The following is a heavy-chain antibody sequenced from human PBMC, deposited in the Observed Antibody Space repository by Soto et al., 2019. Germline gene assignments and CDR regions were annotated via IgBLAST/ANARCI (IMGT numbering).Heavy chain of an antibody. CDR1: GGSISSYY. D-gene: IGHD3-22*01. CDR3: ARLTYYYDSSGYSDYYYYYMDV. Sequence: QVQLQESGPGLVKPSETLSLTCTVSGGSISSYYWSWIRQPPGKGLEWIGYIYYSGSTNYNPSLKSRVTISVDTSKNHFSLKLSSVTAADTAVYYCARLTYYYDSSGYSDYYYYYMDVW. V-gene: IGHV4-59*08. CDR2: IYYSGST. J-gene: IGHJ6*03.